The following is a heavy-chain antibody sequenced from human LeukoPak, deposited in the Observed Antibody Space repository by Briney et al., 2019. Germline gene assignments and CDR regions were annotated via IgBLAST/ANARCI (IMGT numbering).Heavy chain of an antibody. CDR3: ARPNGNYGDTYYFDY. CDR2: IYHSGST. Sequence: SGTLSLTCAVSGGSICSSNWWSWVRQPPGKGLEWIGEIYHSGSTNYNPSLKSRVTISVDKSKNQFSLKLSSVTAADTAVYYCARPNGNYGDTYYFDYWGQGTLVTVSS. CDR1: GGSICSSNW. J-gene: IGHJ4*02. V-gene: IGHV4-4*02. D-gene: IGHD4-17*01.